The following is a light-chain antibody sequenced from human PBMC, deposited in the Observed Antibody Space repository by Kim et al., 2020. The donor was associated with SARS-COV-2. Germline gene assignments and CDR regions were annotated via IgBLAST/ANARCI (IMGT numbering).Light chain of an antibody. Sequence: DIQMTQSPSTLSASVGDRVTITCRASQSISSWLAWYQQKPGKAPKFLIYKASRLQSGVPSRFSGGGSGTEFTLTISSLQPDDFATYYCQQYNSSPYTFGQGTKLEI. J-gene: IGKJ2*01. CDR2: KAS. CDR1: QSISSW. CDR3: QQYNSSPYT. V-gene: IGKV1-5*03.